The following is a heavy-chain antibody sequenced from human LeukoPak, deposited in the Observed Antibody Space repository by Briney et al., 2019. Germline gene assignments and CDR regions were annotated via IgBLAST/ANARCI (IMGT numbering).Heavy chain of an antibody. CDR3: ASEYYDFWSGLRDNWFDP. CDR2: INPKSGNT. CDR1: GYTFTSYD. D-gene: IGHD3-3*01. J-gene: IGHJ5*02. V-gene: IGHV1-8*01. Sequence: ASVKVSCKASGYTFTSYDINWVRQATGQGLEWMGWINPKSGNTGYAQKFQGRVTITRDTPLSTVYMELSSLRSEDTAVYYCASEYYDFWSGLRDNWFDPWGQGTLVTVSS.